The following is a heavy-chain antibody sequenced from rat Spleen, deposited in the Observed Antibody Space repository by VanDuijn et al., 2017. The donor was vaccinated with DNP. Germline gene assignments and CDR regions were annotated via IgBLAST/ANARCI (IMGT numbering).Heavy chain of an antibody. CDR1: GFTFSNYG. CDR2: ITNTVGNI. V-gene: IGHV5-29*01. J-gene: IGHJ2*01. D-gene: IGHD1-2*01. Sequence: EVQLVESGGGLVQPGRSLKLSCAASGFTFSNYGMAWVRQAPTKGLEWVASITNTVGNIYYPDSVKGRFTISRDNAKSTLYLQVNSLRSEDTATYYCTTASDYYSSYIHYFDYWGQGVMVTVSS. CDR3: TTASDYYSSYIHYFDY.